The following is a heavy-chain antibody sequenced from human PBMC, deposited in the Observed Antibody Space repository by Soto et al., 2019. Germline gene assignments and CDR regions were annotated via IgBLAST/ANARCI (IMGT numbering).Heavy chain of an antibody. D-gene: IGHD4-17*01. CDR2: ISSSSSYI. V-gene: IGHV3-21*01. CDR3: ARDFRTVTTTHYYYYGMAV. Sequence: EVQLVESGGGLVKPGGSLRLSCAASGFTFSSYSMNWVRQAPGKGLEWVSSISSSSSYIYYADSVKGRFTISRDNAKNSLYLQMNSLRAEDTAVYYCARDFRTVTTTHYYYYGMAVWGQGTTVTVSS. CDR1: GFTFSSYS. J-gene: IGHJ6*02.